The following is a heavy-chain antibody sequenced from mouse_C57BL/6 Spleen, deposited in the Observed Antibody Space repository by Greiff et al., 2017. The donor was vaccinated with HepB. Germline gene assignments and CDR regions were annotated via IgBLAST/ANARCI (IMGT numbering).Heavy chain of an antibody. V-gene: IGHV1-19*01. Sequence: EVQLQQSGPVLVKPGASVKMSCKASGYTFTDYYMNWVKQSHGKSLEWIGVINPYNGGTSYNQKFKGKATLTVDKSSSTAYMELNSLTSEDSAVYYCARSSSWWYFDVWGTGTTVTVSS. CDR3: ARSSSWWYFDV. D-gene: IGHD1-1*01. J-gene: IGHJ1*03. CDR2: INPYNGGT. CDR1: GYTFTDYY.